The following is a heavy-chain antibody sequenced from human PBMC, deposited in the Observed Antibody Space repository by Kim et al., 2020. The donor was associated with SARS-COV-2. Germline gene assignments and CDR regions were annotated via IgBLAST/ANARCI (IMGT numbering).Heavy chain of an antibody. V-gene: IGHV1-8*01. CDR1: GYTFTSYD. D-gene: IGHD1-7*01. CDR2: MNPNSGNT. Sequence: ASVKVSCKASGYTFTSYDINWVRQATGQGLEWMGWMNPNSGNTGYAQKFQGRVTMTRNTSISTAYMELSSLRSEDTAVYYCARWIITGTWELDAFDIWGQGTMVTVSS. CDR3: ARWIITGTWELDAFDI. J-gene: IGHJ3*02.